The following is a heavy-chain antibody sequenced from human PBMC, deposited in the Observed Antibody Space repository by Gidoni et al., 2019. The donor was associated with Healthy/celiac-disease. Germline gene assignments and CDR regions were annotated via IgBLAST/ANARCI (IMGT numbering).Heavy chain of an antibody. CDR1: GVVFSSYW. CDR2: INSDGIST. J-gene: IGHJ3*02. D-gene: IGHD2-15*01. V-gene: IGHV3-74*01. Sequence: VEVWCSVRHTSADSGVVFSSYWMHLVRQAPGKGLVWVSRINSDGISTSYADSVKGRFTNSSDNAKTTLYLQMNSLRAEDTSVYYCARGSYCSGGSCYSGDAFDIWGQGTMVTVSS. CDR3: ARGSYCSGGSCYSGDAFDI.